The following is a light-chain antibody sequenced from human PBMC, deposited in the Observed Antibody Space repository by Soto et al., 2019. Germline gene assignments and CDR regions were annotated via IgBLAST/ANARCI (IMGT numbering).Light chain of an antibody. Sequence: DIQMTQSPSSLSASVGDRVTITCRASQSISSWLAWYQQKPGKAPKLLIYDASSSESGVPSRFSGSGSGTEFTLTISSLQPDDFATYYCQQYNTYSLLTFGGGTKVDIK. CDR2: DAS. V-gene: IGKV1-5*01. J-gene: IGKJ4*01. CDR3: QQYNTYSLLT. CDR1: QSISSW.